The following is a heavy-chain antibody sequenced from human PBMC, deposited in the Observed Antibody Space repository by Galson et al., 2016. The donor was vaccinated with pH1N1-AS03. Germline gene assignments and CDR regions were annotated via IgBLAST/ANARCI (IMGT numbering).Heavy chain of an antibody. CDR2: IYWHDDK. CDR3: AHRFYGPRASFFDF. V-gene: IGHV2-5*01. Sequence: PALVKPTQTLTLTCTFSGFSLNDGGLGVGWIRQPPGKALEWLGMIYWHDDKRYNPSLQNRLTLTQGVSKSEVVLQMTNVDPEDTATYYCAHRFYGPRASFFDFWGQGIVVVVS. J-gene: IGHJ4*02. D-gene: IGHD2/OR15-2a*01. CDR1: GFSLNDGGLG.